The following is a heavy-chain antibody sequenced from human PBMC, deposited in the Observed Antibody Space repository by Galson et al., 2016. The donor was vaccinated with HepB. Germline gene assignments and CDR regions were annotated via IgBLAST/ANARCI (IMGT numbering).Heavy chain of an antibody. D-gene: IGHD5-24*01. CDR2: INPRGGST. V-gene: IGHV1-46*01. CDR3: ARDPGDGYNLPYDY. Sequence: SVKVSCKASGYTFTSYYMHWVRQAPGQGLEWMGTINPRGGSTGYAHQFQGRVTMTRDTSTSTVYMELSSLRAKDTALYYCARDPGDGYNLPYDYWGQGTLVTVSS. CDR1: GYTFTSYY. J-gene: IGHJ4*02.